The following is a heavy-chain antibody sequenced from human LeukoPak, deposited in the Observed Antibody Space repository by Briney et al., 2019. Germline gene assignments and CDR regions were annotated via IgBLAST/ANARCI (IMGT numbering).Heavy chain of an antibody. V-gene: IGHV1-18*01. CDR3: ARYNSMFRGVTTSDY. CDR1: GYTFTNYG. CDR2: SAYNGNT. J-gene: IGHJ4*02. D-gene: IGHD3-10*01. Sequence: ASVKVSCKASGYTFTNYGFSWVRQAPGRGLEWMGYSAYNGNTNYAQKFQDRVSMTTDTSTSTAYMELRSLKSDDTAVYYCARYNSMFRGVTTSDYWGQGTLVTVSS.